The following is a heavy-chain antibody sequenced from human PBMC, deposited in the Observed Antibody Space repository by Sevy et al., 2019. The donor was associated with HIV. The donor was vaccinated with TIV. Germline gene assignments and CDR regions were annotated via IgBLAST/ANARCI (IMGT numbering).Heavy chain of an antibody. CDR2: INSDSDTM. J-gene: IGHJ4*02. Sequence: GGSLRLSCVASGFPFNYYAMNWVRQAPGKGREWILYINSDSDTMYYGDSVKGRFTISRENAKNSLYLQMNSLRDEDTAVYYCARERGTYYDTSGYPYLLEAGFDYWGQGTLVTVSS. CDR3: ARERGTYYDTSGYPYLLEAGFDY. CDR1: GFPFNYYA. V-gene: IGHV3-48*02. D-gene: IGHD3-22*01.